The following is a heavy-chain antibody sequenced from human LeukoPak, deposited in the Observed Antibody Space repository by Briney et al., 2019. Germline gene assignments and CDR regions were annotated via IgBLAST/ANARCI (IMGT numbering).Heavy chain of an antibody. CDR3: ARDGGRGYSYAYGTY. V-gene: IGHV1-3*01. CDR1: GYTFTSYA. J-gene: IGHJ4*02. D-gene: IGHD5-18*01. CDR2: INAGNGNT. Sequence: GASVKVSCKASGYTFTSYAMHWVRQAPGQRLEWMGWINAGNGNTKYSQKFQGRVTITRDTSASTAYMELSSLRSEDTAVYYCARDGGRGYSYAYGTYWGQGTLVTVSS.